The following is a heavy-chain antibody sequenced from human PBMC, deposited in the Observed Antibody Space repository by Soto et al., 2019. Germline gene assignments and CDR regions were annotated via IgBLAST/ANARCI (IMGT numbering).Heavy chain of an antibody. D-gene: IGHD6-6*01. CDR3: AGDLPIMYSSSRYYFDY. Sequence: ASVKVSCKASGGTFSSYAISWVRQAPGQGLEWMGGIIPNFGTANYAQKFQGRVTITADESTSTAYMELSSLRSEDTAVYYCAGDLPIMYSSSRYYFDYWGRGTLVIVSS. V-gene: IGHV1-69*13. CDR2: IIPNFGTA. J-gene: IGHJ4*02. CDR1: GGTFSSYA.